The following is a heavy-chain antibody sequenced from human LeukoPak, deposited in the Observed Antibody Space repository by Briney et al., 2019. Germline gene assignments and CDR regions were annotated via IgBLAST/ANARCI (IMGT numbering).Heavy chain of an antibody. CDR1: GFTFSGYW. CDR2: IWYDGSNK. CDR3: ARAYSSGNDAFDI. V-gene: IGHV3-33*08. J-gene: IGHJ3*02. D-gene: IGHD6-19*01. Sequence: GGSLRLSCAASGFTFSGYWMHWVRQAPGKGPEWVAVIWYDGSNKYYADSVKGRFTISRDNSKNTLYLEMNSLRAEDTAVYYCARAYSSGNDAFDIWGQGTMVTVSS.